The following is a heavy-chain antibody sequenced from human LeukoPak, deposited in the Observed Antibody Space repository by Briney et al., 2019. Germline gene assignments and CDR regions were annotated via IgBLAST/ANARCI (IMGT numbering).Heavy chain of an antibody. CDR3: TRTYDSSGYYCGPFPHYFDY. CDR2: IYYSGST. D-gene: IGHD3-22*01. J-gene: IGHJ4*02. CDR1: GGSISSSSYY. V-gene: IGHV4-39*07. Sequence: SETLSLTCTVSGGSISSSSYYWGWIRQPPGKGLEWIGSIYYSGSTYYNPSLKSRVTISVDTSKNQFSLKLSSVTAADTAVYFCTRTYDSSGYYCGPFPHYFDYWGQGTLVTVSS.